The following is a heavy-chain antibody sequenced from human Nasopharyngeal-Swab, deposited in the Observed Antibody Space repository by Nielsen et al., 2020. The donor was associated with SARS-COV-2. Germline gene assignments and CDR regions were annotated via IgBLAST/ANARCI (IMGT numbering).Heavy chain of an antibody. CDR3: ARGVSGWYAIDY. Sequence: SETLSLTCTVSGGSISSYYWSWIRQPPGKGLEWIAYIYYSGSTNYNPSLKSRVTISVDTSKNQFSLKLSSVTAADTAVYYCARGVSGWYAIDYWGQGTLVTFSS. V-gene: IGHV4-59*01. CDR2: IYYSGST. D-gene: IGHD6-19*01. CDR1: GGSISSYY. J-gene: IGHJ4*02.